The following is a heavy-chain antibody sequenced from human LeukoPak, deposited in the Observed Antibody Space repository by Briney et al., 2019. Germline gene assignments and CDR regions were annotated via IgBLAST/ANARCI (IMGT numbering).Heavy chain of an antibody. CDR2: ISESGGST. CDR3: AKDSWNDAGS. CDR1: GFTFSTSA. Sequence: PGGSLRLSCVVSGFTFSTSAMSWVRQAPGKGLEWVSGISESGGSTYYADSVKGRFTSSRDNSKNTLYLQMNSLRAEDTAVYYCAKDSWNDAGSWGQGILVTVSS. D-gene: IGHD1-1*01. V-gene: IGHV3-23*01. J-gene: IGHJ5*02.